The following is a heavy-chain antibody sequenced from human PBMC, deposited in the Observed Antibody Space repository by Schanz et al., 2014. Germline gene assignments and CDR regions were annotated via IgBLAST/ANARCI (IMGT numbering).Heavy chain of an antibody. V-gene: IGHV1-2*06. CDR3: ARDGHSSIWDSYYFYGLDV. Sequence: QVQLVQSGAEVKKPGASVKVSCKASGYTFTGYHMHWVRQAPGQGLEWMGRINPNSGAANYAQKFQGRVTLTRDTSRSTAYMELSRLTSDDTALYYCARDGHSSIWDSYYFYGLDVWGQGTTVTVSS. J-gene: IGHJ6*02. CDR2: INPNSGAA. D-gene: IGHD6-13*01. CDR1: GYTFTGYH.